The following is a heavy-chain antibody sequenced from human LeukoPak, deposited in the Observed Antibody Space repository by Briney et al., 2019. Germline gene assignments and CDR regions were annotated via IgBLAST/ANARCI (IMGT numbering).Heavy chain of an antibody. V-gene: IGHV1-8*01. CDR2: MNPNSGNT. CDR3: ARDTRHSSGYD. D-gene: IGHD3-22*01. CDR1: GFVFTSYG. Sequence: VSVKVSCKASGFVFTSYGFTWVRQATGQGLEWMGWMNPNSGNTGYAQKFQGRVTMTRNTSISTAYMELSRLRSDDTAVYYCARDTRHSSGYDWGQGTLVTVSS. J-gene: IGHJ4*02.